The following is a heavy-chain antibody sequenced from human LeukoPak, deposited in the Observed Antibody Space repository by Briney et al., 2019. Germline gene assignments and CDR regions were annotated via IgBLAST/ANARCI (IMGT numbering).Heavy chain of an antibody. J-gene: IGHJ3*02. V-gene: IGHV1-46*01. CDR1: GYTFTIYY. CDR2: INPSGDST. D-gene: IGHD3-16*01. Sequence: ASVKVSCKASGYTFTIYYMHWVRQAPGQGLEWMGIINPSGDSTSYAQNFQGRVTMTRDTSTSTVYMELSSLRSDDTAVYYCATSRGAWDALDIWGQGTMVTVSS. CDR3: ATSRGAWDALDI.